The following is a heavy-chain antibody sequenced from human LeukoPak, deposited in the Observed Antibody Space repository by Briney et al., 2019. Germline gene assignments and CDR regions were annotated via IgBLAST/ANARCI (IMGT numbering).Heavy chain of an antibody. CDR3: ARSRITMVRGVRIVGYFDY. D-gene: IGHD3-10*01. J-gene: IGHJ4*02. CDR1: GFTFSSYA. Sequence: GGSLRLSCAASGFTFSSYAMNWVRQAPGKGLKWVSGISESGAITHHADSVKGRFTISRDNSKTTVFLQMNSLRAEDTAVYYCARSRITMVRGVRIVGYFDYWGQGTLVTVSS. CDR2: ISESGAIT. V-gene: IGHV3-23*01.